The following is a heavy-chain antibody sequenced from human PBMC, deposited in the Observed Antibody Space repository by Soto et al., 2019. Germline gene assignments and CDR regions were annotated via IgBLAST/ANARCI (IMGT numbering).Heavy chain of an antibody. CDR2: IYNSGST. D-gene: IGHD1-26*01. V-gene: IGHV4-30-4*01. Sequence: QVQLQESGPGVVEPSQTLSLTCTVSGGSINNNGYFWSWIRQPPGSGLEWIGHIYNSGSTYSNPSLKSRLTISVDTSKNQFSLKLSPVTAADTAVYYCARGPSGDKVDYWGQGTLVTVSS. CDR3: ARGPSGDKVDY. J-gene: IGHJ4*02. CDR1: GGSINNNGYF.